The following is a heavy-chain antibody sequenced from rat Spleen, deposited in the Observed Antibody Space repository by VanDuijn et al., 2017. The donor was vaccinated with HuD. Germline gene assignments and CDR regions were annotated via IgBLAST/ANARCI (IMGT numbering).Heavy chain of an antibody. CDR3: ARHAGHYFDY. Sequence: EVQLVESGGGFVQSGRSMQLSCAASGFTFSDYCMTWVRLTPTKSLDWVASISTGGGNTYYRDSVKGRFTISRDNAKSTLYLQMDSLRSEDTATYYGARHAGHYFDYWGQGVMVTVSS. CDR1: GFTFSDYC. D-gene: IGHD4-1*01. V-gene: IGHV5-25*01. J-gene: IGHJ2*01. CDR2: ISTGGGNT.